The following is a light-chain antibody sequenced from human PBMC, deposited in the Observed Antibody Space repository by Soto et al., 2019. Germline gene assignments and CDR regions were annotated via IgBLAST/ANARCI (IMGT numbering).Light chain of an antibody. J-gene: IGLJ3*02. CDR2: TDY. Sequence: VLTQPPSASGTPGQRVIISCSGSNSNIGTYTVNWYQQLPGTAPKLLIYTDYQRPSGVPDRFSGSKSGTSASLAISGLQSEDEADYYCASWDDSLSGGVFGGGTKLTVL. CDR3: ASWDDSLSGGV. CDR1: NSNIGTYT. V-gene: IGLV1-44*01.